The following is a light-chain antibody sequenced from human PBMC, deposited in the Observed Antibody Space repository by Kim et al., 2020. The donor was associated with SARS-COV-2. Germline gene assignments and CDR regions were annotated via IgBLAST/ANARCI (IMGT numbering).Light chain of an antibody. V-gene: IGLV3-1*01. CDR1: KLGDKY. J-gene: IGLJ2*01. CDR2: QDS. CDR3: QAWDSSTVV. Sequence: VSHGQTASITCSGDKLGDKYACWYQQQPGQSPVLVIYQDSKRPSGIPERFSGSNSGNTATLTISGTQAMDEADYYCQAWDSSTVVFGVGTQLTVL.